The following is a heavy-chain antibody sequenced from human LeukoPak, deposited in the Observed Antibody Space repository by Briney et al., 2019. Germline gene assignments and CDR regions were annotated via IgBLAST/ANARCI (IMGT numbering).Heavy chain of an antibody. J-gene: IGHJ5*02. D-gene: IGHD6-13*01. CDR3: ARHPIAAGGAYNWFDP. Sequence: GESLKISCKGFGYKFSNYWIGWVRQRPGKGLEWMTIIYPDDSETRYSPSFEGQVTISVDTSINTAYLQWISLKASDTAMYYCARHPIAAGGAYNWFDPWGQGTLVTVSS. CDR1: GYKFSNYW. CDR2: IYPDDSET. V-gene: IGHV5-51*01.